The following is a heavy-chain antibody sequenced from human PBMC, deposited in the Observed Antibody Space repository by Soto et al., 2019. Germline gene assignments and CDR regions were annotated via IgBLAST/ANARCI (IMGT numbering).Heavy chain of an antibody. CDR2: IYNSGIT. CDR3: ARALFVGCANGVCSNILDI. CDR1: GGSISSGDYS. V-gene: IGHV4-30-4*01. Sequence: SETLSLTCTVSGGSISSGDYSWSWVRQSPGKGLEWIGHIYNSGITYYNPSLKSRVVISIDTSRNQFSLRLNSLTAADRAVYYCARALFVGCANGVCSNILDIWGQGTMATVPS. J-gene: IGHJ3*02. D-gene: IGHD2-8*01.